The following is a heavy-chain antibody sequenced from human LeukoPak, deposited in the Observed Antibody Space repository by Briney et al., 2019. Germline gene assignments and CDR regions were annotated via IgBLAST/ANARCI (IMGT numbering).Heavy chain of an antibody. CDR1: GFTFSSYG. D-gene: IGHD3-22*01. CDR2: ISYDGSNK. V-gene: IGHV3-30*18. J-gene: IGHJ5*02. Sequence: WRSLRLSCAASGFTFSSYGMHWVRQAPGKGLEWVAVISYDGSNKYYADSVKGRFTISRDNSKNTLYLQMNSLRAEDTAVYYCAKDATDSSGFNWFDPWGQGTLVTVSS. CDR3: AKDATDSSGFNWFDP.